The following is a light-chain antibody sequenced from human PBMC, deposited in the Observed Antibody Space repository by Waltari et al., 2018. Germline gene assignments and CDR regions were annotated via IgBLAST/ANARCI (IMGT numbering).Light chain of an antibody. V-gene: IGKV1-5*03. CDR3: QNYNSYSGTWT. CDR1: QSISRW. CDR2: KAS. J-gene: IGKJ1*01. Sequence: DIQMTQSPSTLSASVGDRVTITCRASQSISRWLACYQQKPGKAPNLLIYKASTLESGVPSRFSGSGSGTEFTLTISSLQSDDFATYYCQNYNSYSGTWTFGQGTKVEIK.